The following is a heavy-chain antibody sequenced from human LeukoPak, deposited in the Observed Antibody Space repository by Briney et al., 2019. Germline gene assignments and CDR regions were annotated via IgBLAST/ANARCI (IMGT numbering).Heavy chain of an antibody. CDR1: GDSDSSNGAA. CDR2: TYYRSKWYN. V-gene: IGHV6-1*01. CDR3: SRSTDRYFDY. Sequence: SQTLSLTCAISGDSDSSNGAAWNWIRQSPSRGLEWLGRTYYRSKWYNDYAVSLRSRITINPDTSKNQFSLQLNSVTPEDTGVYYWSRSTDRYFDYWGQGTLVTVSS. D-gene: IGHD5/OR15-5a*01. J-gene: IGHJ4*02.